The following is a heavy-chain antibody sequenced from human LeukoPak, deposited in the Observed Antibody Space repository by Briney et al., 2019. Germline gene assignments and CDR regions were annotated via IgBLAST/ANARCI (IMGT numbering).Heavy chain of an antibody. CDR1: GFTFSSYS. Sequence: GGSLRLSCAASGFTFSSYSMNWVRQAPGKGLEWVAYISNSSSNKYYADSVKGRFTISRDNAKNSLYLQMNSLRAEDTAVYYCARGVYYDNSGSRRFDIWGQGTMVTVAS. CDR2: ISNSSSNK. D-gene: IGHD3-22*01. J-gene: IGHJ3*02. CDR3: ARGVYYDNSGSRRFDI. V-gene: IGHV3-48*04.